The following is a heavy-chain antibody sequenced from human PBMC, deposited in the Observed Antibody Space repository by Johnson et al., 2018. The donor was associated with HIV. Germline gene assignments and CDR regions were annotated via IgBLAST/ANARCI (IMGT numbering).Heavy chain of an antibody. J-gene: IGHJ3*02. CDR3: ARGRITMVQGNDAFDI. CDR2: ISSSGDTM. D-gene: IGHD3-10*01. Sequence: QLVESGGGLVKPGGSLRLSCAASGFSFSDYYLSWIRQAPGKRLEWVSYISSSGDTMYNADSVKGRFTISRDNSRNTVYLQMSGLRSEDTAIYYCARGRITMVQGNDAFDIWGQGTMVTVSS. V-gene: IGHV3-11*04. CDR1: GFSFSDYY.